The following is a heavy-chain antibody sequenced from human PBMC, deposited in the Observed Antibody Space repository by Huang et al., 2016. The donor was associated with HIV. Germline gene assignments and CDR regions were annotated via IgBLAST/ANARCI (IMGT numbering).Heavy chain of an antibody. V-gene: IGHV4-39*02. J-gene: IGHJ6*02. CDR3: AREVRSVDTDRPDGYYYRGLDV. D-gene: IGHD2-2*03. Sequence: QLRESGPGLVTPSETLSLTCSASGTSMTSSTFSWGWFRQPAGRRLEWIGSVYFLGNTYDNPSLKSRVTISIDTANKQYSMRLTSVTAADTAVYFCAREVRSVDTDRPDGYYYRGLDVWGQGTTVIVSS. CDR2: VYFLGNT. CDR1: GTSMTSSTFS.